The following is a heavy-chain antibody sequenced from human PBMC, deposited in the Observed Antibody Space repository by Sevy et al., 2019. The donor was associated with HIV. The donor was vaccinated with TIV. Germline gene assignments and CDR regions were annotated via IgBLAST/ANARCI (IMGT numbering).Heavy chain of an antibody. CDR2: IKSKTDGGSA. D-gene: IGHD3-3*01. J-gene: IGHJ5*02. Sequence: GGSLRLSCAASGYTFNNAWMSWVRQAPGKGLEWLGRIKSKTDGGSAEYASPVKDRFTISRDDSKSTLYLQMNRLRTEDTGVYYCTGATVFGATWFDPWGQGALVTVSS. CDR3: TGATVFGATWFDP. CDR1: GYTFNNAW. V-gene: IGHV3-15*01.